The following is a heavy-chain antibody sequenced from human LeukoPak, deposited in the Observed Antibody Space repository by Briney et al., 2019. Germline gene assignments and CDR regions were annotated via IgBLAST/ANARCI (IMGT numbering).Heavy chain of an antibody. J-gene: IGHJ4*02. D-gene: IGHD6-6*01. CDR1: GGSISSLY. V-gene: IGHV4-59*08. CDR3: ARHRAYSSSSPFDY. CDR2: IYYTGST. Sequence: PSETLSLTCSVSGGSISSLYRSWIRQPPGKGLEWIGYIYYTGSTNYNPSLKSQVTMFVDMSKNQFSLRLSSVTAADTAVYYCARHRAYSSSSPFDYWGQGTLVTVSS.